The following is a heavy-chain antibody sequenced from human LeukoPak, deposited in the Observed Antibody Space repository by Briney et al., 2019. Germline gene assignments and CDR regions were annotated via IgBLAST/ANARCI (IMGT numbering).Heavy chain of an antibody. CDR3: ARSRDGYNFVDY. V-gene: IGHV4-59*01. CDR1: GGSISDYY. D-gene: IGHD5-24*01. Sequence: SETLSLTCTVSGGSISDYYWSWIRQPPGKGLEWIGYIYNSESTYYNPSLKSRVAISVDTSKSQFSLKLTSVTAADTAVYYCARSRDGYNFVDYWGQGTLVTVSS. J-gene: IGHJ4*02. CDR2: IYNSEST.